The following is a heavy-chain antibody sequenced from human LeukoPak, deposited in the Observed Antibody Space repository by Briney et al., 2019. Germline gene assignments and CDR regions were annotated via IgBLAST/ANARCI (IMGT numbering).Heavy chain of an antibody. Sequence: AGGSLRLSCAASGFTVSSNYMSWVRQAPGKGLEWVSVIYSGGSTYYADSVKGRFTISRDNSKNTLYLQMNSLRAEDTAVYYCAREETDYDILTGYYHWGQGTLVTVSS. CDR3: AREETDYDILTGYYH. CDR1: GFTVSSNY. D-gene: IGHD3-9*01. V-gene: IGHV3-53*01. CDR2: IYSGGST. J-gene: IGHJ5*02.